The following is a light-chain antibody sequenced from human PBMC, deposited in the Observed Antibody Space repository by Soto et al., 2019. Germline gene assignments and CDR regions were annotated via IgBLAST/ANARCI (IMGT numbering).Light chain of an antibody. V-gene: IGKV1-39*01. CDR2: AAS. CDR3: QQSYSTPVT. J-gene: IGKJ4*01. Sequence: DIQMTQSPSSLSASVGDRVTITCRASQSISSYLNWYQQKPGKAPKLLIYAASSLQSGVPSRFSGSGPGTDFTLNMSSLQPEDGAPYYDQQSYSTPVTFGGGTKVEIK. CDR1: QSISSY.